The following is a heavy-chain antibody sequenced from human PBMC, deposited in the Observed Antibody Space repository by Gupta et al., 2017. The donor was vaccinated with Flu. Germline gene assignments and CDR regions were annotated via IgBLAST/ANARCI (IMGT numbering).Heavy chain of an antibody. Sequence: QVQLLQSGAEVQMPGTSVKVSCKVYGYRFTAYYIHCVRQAPGQGLEWMGRINPNRGATNLAQQFQGRVTLTGDTSINTAYMQLSSLRSDDTAIYYCARAYYYDSSAYYFDFSGQGSLVTVSS. J-gene: IGHJ4*02. CDR1: GYRFTAYY. CDR3: ARAYYYDSSAYYFDF. D-gene: IGHD3-22*01. V-gene: IGHV1-2*06. CDR2: INPNRGAT.